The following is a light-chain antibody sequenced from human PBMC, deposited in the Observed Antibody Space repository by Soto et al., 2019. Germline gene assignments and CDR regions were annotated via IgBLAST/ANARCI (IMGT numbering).Light chain of an antibody. J-gene: IGKJ5*01. Sequence: EIVLTQSPATLSVSPWERATLSCRASQSVSSYLAWYQQKPGQAPRLLIYGASTRATGVPDRFSGSESGTDFTLSISRLEPDDFVVYYCQQYGSSPFTFGQGTRLEIK. CDR2: GAS. V-gene: IGKV3-20*01. CDR1: QSVSSY. CDR3: QQYGSSPFT.